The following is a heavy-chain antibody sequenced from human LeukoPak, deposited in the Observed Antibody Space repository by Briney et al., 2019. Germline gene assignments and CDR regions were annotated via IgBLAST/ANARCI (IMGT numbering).Heavy chain of an antibody. CDR3: ARDRGEGDFDY. V-gene: IGHV3-21*01. J-gene: IGHJ4*02. D-gene: IGHD3-10*01. CDR1: GFTVSSNY. Sequence: GGSLRLSCAASGFTVSSNYMNWVRQAPGKGLEWVSSISSSSSYIYYADSVKGRFTISRDNAKNSLYLQMNSLRAEDTAVYYCARDRGEGDFDYWGQGTLVTVSS. CDR2: ISSSSSYI.